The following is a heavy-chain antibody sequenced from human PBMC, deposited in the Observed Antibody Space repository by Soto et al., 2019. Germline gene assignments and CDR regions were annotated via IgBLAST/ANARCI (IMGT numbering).Heavy chain of an antibody. CDR3: TRGGDAYKNGH. D-gene: IGHD2-21*01. CDR1: CGSISSSSYY. J-gene: IGHJ4*02. CDR2: IYYSGSS. V-gene: IGHV4-39*07. Sequence: SETLSLTCTVSCGSISSSSYYWGWIRQPPGKGLEWIGSIYYSGSSYYNPSLTSRVTISIDTSKNQFSLKLSSVNAADTAVYYCTRGGDAYKNGHWGQGTLVTVSS.